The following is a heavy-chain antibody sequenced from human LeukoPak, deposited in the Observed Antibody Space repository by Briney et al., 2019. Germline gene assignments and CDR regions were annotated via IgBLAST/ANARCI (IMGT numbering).Heavy chain of an antibody. V-gene: IGHV4-31*03. CDR1: GGSISSGGYD. CDR3: ARDEYYYDSSGYSDAFDI. J-gene: IGHJ3*02. D-gene: IGHD3-22*01. CDR2: IYYSGST. Sequence: SETLSLTCTVSGGSISSGGYDWSWIRQHPGQGLEWIGYIYYSGSTYYNPSLKSRVTISVDTSKNQFSLKLSSVTAADTAVYYCARDEYYYDSSGYSDAFDIWGKGTMVPVSS.